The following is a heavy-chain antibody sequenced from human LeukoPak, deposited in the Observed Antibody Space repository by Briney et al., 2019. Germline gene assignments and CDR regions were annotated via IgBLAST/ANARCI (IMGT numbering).Heavy chain of an antibody. J-gene: IGHJ3*02. CDR1: GYTFTDYY. CDR2: INPNSGGT. V-gene: IGHV1-2*02. D-gene: IGHD3-22*01. CDR3: ARSEPTSYYYDSSGYYLNAFDI. Sequence: ASVKVSCKASGYTFTDYYMHWVRQAPGQGLEWMGWINPNSGGTNYAQKFQGRVTMTRDTSISTAYMELSRLRSDDTAVYYCARSEPTSYYYDSSGYYLNAFDIWGQGTMVTVSS.